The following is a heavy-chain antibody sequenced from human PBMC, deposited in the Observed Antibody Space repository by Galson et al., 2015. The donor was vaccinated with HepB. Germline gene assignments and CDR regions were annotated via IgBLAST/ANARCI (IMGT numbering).Heavy chain of an antibody. J-gene: IGHJ4*02. CDR1: GFPLSNYA. V-gene: IGHV3-30*04. D-gene: IGHD3-16*01. Sequence: SLRLSCAASGFPLSNYAMHWVRQTPGKGLEWMTVILHDAHNRYYADSVEGRFTVSRDNSKNTVYLQMHSLRPEDTAIYYCARRAGASGGFSFDYWGQGSLVTVSS. CDR3: ARRAGASGGFSFDY. CDR2: ILHDAHNR.